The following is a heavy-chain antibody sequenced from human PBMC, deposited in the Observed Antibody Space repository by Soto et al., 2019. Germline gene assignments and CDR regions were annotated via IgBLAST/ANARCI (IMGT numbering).Heavy chain of an antibody. D-gene: IGHD2-15*01. CDR1: GFSFSDYS. J-gene: IGHJ4*02. V-gene: IGHV3-23*01. Sequence: EVQLLKSGGGLVQPGGSLRLSCAASGFSFSDYSMTWVRQAPGRGLEWVSTLTSGGTTFYADSVKGRFTISRDNSKNTLSLQMHSLRTEDTALYYCAKRATTVPTPGNYFDCWGQGTLVTVSS. CDR3: AKRATTVPTPGNYFDC. CDR2: LTSGGTT.